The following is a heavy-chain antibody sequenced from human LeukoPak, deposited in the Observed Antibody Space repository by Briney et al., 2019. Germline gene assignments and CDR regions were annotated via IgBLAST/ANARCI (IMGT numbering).Heavy chain of an antibody. CDR1: GYTFTSYA. D-gene: IGHD6-19*01. Sequence: SVKVSCKASGYTFTSYAMHWVRQAPGQRLEWMGWINAGNGNTKYSQKFQGRVTITRDTSASTAYMELSSLRSEDTAVYYCARGLYSSGWAEYFQHWGQGTLVTVSS. J-gene: IGHJ1*01. V-gene: IGHV1-3*01. CDR3: ARGLYSSGWAEYFQH. CDR2: INAGNGNT.